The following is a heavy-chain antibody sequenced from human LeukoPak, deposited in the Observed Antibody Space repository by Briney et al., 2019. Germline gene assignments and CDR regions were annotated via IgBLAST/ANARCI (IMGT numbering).Heavy chain of an antibody. Sequence: SETLSLTCTVSGGSISSGSYYWSWIRQPAGKRLEWIGRMYTSGSTNYNPSLKSRVTISVDTSKNHFYLKLSSVTAADTAVYYCARDFGDYVRLGTNWFDPGARESWSPSPQ. D-gene: IGHD4-17*01. CDR2: MYTSGST. V-gene: IGHV4-61*02. CDR1: GGSISSGSYY. CDR3: ARDFGDYVRLGTNWFDP. J-gene: IGHJ5*02.